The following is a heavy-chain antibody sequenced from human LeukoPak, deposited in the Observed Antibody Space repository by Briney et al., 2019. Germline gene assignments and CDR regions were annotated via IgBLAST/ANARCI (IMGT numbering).Heavy chain of an antibody. D-gene: IGHD1-26*01. CDR1: GGSLSDYY. CDR3: SREEKVGELLADF. V-gene: IGHV4-34*01. CDR2: INHRGST. Sequence: SETLSLTCAVYGGSLSDYYWAWFRQPPGKGPEWIAAINHRGSTDHNPSLKSRVTISVDTSKKQFSLKLSSVTAADTAVYYCSREEKVGELLADFWGQGTLVTVSS. J-gene: IGHJ4*02.